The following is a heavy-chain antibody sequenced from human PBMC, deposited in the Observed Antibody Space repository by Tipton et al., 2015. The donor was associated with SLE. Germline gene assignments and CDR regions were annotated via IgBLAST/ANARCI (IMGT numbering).Heavy chain of an antibody. Sequence: TLSLTCTVSGDSISSYYWSWIRQPPGKGLEWIGYIHHSGSTSYSPSLRSRVTISVDTSKNRLSLKVNSVTAADTAVYFCARLGSTTYLTLDGFYFDYWGQGTRVTVSS. J-gene: IGHJ4*02. CDR2: IHHSGST. CDR3: ARLGSTTYLTLDGFYFDY. V-gene: IGHV4-59*08. CDR1: GDSISSYY. D-gene: IGHD2/OR15-2a*01.